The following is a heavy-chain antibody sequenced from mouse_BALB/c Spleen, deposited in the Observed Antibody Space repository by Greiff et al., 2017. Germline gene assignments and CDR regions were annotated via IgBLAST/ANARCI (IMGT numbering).Heavy chain of an antibody. J-gene: IGHJ3*01. Sequence: QVTLKVCGPGILQPSQTLSLTCSFSGFSLSTYGIGVGWIRQPSGKGLEWLAHIWWNDNKYYNTALKSRLTISKDTSNNQVFLKIASVDTADTATYYCARVSDYDKGAWFGYWGQGTLVTVSA. CDR1: GFSLSTYGIG. CDR3: ARVSDYDKGAWFGY. V-gene: IGHV8-11*01. CDR2: IWWNDNK. D-gene: IGHD2-4*01.